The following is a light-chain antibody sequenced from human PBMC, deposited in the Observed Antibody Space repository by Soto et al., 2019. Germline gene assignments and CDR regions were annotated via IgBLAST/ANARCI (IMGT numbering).Light chain of an antibody. V-gene: IGKV3-15*01. CDR3: QQYHKWPPLT. CDR2: DAS. CDR1: QSVSSN. Sequence: EIVMTQSPATLSVSPGERATLSCRASQSVSSNFAWYQQRPGQAPRLLIYDASTRATGIPARFSGSGSGTEFTLSIGSLQSEDFAVYYCQQYHKWPPLTFGGGTKVEI. J-gene: IGKJ4*01.